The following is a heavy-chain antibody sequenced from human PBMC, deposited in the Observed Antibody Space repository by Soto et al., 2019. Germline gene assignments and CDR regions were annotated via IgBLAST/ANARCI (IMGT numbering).Heavy chain of an antibody. CDR1: GYTFTSYS. J-gene: IGHJ3*02. CDR2: INAGNGNT. V-gene: IGHV1-3*01. Sequence: ASVKVSCKGSGYTFTSYSMHWVLQAPGQRLEWMGWINAGNGNTKYSQKFQGRVTITRDTSASTAYMELSSLRSEDTAVYYCARVPSSGWYFAFDIWGQGTMVTVSS. D-gene: IGHD6-19*01. CDR3: ARVPSSGWYFAFDI.